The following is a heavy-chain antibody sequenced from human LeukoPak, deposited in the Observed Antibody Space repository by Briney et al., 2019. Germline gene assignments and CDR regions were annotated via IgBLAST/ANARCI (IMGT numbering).Heavy chain of an antibody. CDR3: AREATVRDAFDI. Sequence: SETLSLTCAVYGGSFSGYYWSWTRQPPGKGLEWIGEINHSGSTNYNPSLKSRVTISVDTSKNQFSLKLSSVTAADTAVYYCAREATVRDAFDIWGQGTMVTVSS. V-gene: IGHV4-34*01. CDR1: GGSFSGYY. CDR2: INHSGST. D-gene: IGHD3-10*01. J-gene: IGHJ3*02.